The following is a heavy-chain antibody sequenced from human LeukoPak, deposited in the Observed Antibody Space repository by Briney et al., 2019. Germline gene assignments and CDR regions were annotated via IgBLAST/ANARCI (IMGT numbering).Heavy chain of an antibody. CDR1: GGSISSYY. Sequence: PSETLSLTCTVSGGSISSYYGRWLRQPRGKGGEGVGYIYYRGNNNYNPSLKSRVTISVDTSKHQFSLKLRSVTAADTAVYYCARGVDYYDSSGYYATFYFDYWGQGTLVTVSS. CDR3: ARGVDYYDSSGYYATFYFDY. D-gene: IGHD3-22*01. J-gene: IGHJ4*02. CDR2: IYYRGNN. V-gene: IGHV4-59*01.